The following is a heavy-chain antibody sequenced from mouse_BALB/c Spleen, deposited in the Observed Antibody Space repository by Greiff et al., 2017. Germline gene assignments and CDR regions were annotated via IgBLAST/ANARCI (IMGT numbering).Heavy chain of an antibody. D-gene: IGHD2-3*01. CDR1: GFTFSSYA. V-gene: IGHV5-6-5*01. CDR3: ARCNDGYYSAWFAY. CDR2: ISSGGST. J-gene: IGHJ3*01. Sequence: EVMLVESGGGLVKPGGSLKLSCAASGFTFSSYAMSWVRQTPEKRLEWVASISSGGSTYYPDSVKGRFTISRDNARNILYLQMSSLRSEDTAMYYCARCNDGYYSAWFAYWGEGTLVTVSA.